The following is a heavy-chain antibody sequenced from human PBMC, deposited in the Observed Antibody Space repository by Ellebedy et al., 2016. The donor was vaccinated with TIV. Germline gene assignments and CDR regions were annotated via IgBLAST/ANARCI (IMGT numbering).Heavy chain of an antibody. Sequence: GESLKISCAASGFTLSSYWIHWVRQDPGKGLVLVSSINPHGSSTNYADSVKGRFTISRDNAKKTVSLQMNSLAAEETAVYYCARDLRIYNFWGKGTLVTVSS. CDR3: ARDLRIYNF. J-gene: IGHJ4*02. D-gene: IGHD1-20*01. V-gene: IGHV3-74*01. CDR2: INPHGSST. CDR1: GFTLSSYW.